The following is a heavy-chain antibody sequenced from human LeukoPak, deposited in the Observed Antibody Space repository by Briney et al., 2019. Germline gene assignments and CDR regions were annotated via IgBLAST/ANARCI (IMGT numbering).Heavy chain of an antibody. CDR1: GFTFSSYW. V-gene: IGHV3-74*01. Sequence: GGSLRLSCAASGFTFSSYWMHWVRQAPGKGLVSFSRLNTDGTYTAYADSVKGRFNISRDNAKNTLFLQMNSLRAEDTAFYYCIKDDGHYGIDYWGQGTLVTVSS. CDR2: LNTDGTYT. J-gene: IGHJ4*02. D-gene: IGHD4-17*01. CDR3: IKDDGHYGIDY.